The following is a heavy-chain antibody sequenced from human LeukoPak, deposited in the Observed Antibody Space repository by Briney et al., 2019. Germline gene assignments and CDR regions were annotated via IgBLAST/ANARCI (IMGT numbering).Heavy chain of an antibody. J-gene: IGHJ1*01. CDR2: IWYDGSNK. Sequence: GRSLRLSCAASGFTFSSYGMHWVRQAPGKGLEWVAVIWYDGSNKYYGDSVKGRFTISRDNSKKTLYLQMNSLRVEDTAVYYCARGDSYNDAEYLQHWGQGTLVTVS. CDR3: ARGDSYNDAEYLQH. V-gene: IGHV3-33*01. D-gene: IGHD5-24*01. CDR1: GFTFSSYG.